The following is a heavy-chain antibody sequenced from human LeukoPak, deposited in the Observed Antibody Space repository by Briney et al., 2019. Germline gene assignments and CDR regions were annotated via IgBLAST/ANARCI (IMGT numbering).Heavy chain of an antibody. J-gene: IGHJ4*02. Sequence: PGGSLRLSCAASGFTFSNYVLSWVRQAPGKGLEWVSSVSSSGGSTPYADSVKGRFTISRDNSKNTLYLQMNSLTAEDTAVYYCARVYSGSSYSFDYWGQGTLVTVSS. CDR3: ARVYSGSSYSFDY. D-gene: IGHD1-26*01. CDR2: VSSSGGST. CDR1: GFTFSNYV. V-gene: IGHV3-23*01.